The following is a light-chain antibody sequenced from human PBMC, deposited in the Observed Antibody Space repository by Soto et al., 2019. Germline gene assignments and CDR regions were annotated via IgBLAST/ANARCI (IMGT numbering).Light chain of an antibody. CDR3: CSYVGSSTYV. J-gene: IGLJ1*01. CDR2: EDT. Sequence: QSALTQPASVSGSHGQSITISCTGASSDFDNYNVVSWYQQHPGKAPRLMIYEDTKRPSGISNRFSGSKSGNTASLTISGLQAEDEADYYCCSYVGSSTYVFGAGTKLTVL. CDR1: SSDFDNYNV. V-gene: IGLV2-23*01.